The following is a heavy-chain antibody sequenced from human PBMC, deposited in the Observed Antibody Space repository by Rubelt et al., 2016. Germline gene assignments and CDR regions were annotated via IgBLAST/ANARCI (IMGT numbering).Heavy chain of an antibody. V-gene: IGHV4-34*01. CDR2: IHPSGST. D-gene: IGHD3-10*01. J-gene: IGHJ4*02. CDR1: GGSFSGYY. Sequence: QVQLQESGPGLVKPSETLSLTCAVYGGSFSGYYCTWIRQPPGKGLEWIGEIHPSGSTNYNPSLKSRVTISADTSKNQVSLNLNSVTAADTAGYYCARGLDSTKTGADWGQGTLVTVSS. CDR3: ARGLDSTKTGAD.